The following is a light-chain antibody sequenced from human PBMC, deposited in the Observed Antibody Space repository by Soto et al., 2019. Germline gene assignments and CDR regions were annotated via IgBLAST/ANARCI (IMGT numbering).Light chain of an antibody. CDR3: HQENQLIT. J-gene: IGKJ5*01. Sequence: IQMTQSPFYLSASVVCRFTITCQASQDNSNYLNWYQQTLGKATKLLIYDASNLETGVPSRFSGSGSGTDFTFTISCQPPDDIGAYYCHQENQLITFGQGTRLAIK. CDR2: DAS. V-gene: IGKV1-33*01. CDR1: QDNSNY.